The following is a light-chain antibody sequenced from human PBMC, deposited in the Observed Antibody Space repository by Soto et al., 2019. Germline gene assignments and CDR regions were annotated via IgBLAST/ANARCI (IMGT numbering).Light chain of an antibody. Sequence: QCVLTQPASVSGSPGQSITISCTGTSSDVGGYYYVSWYQHHPGKAPKLMIYDVSDRPSGVSNRFSASKSGNTASLTISGLQAEDEADYYCSSYTSSNTEVFGTGTKVTVL. V-gene: IGLV2-14*03. J-gene: IGLJ1*01. CDR3: SSYTSSNTEV. CDR2: DVS. CDR1: SSDVGGYYY.